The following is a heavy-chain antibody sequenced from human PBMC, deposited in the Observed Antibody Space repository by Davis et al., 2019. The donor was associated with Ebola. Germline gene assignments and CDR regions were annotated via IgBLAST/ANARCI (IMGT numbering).Heavy chain of an antibody. D-gene: IGHD3-3*01. CDR1: VITFSSYA. CDR2: ISGSGGST. V-gene: IGHV3-23*01. Sequence: GESLKISCTDSVITFSSYAMTWVRQAPGKGLEWVSAISGSGGSTYYAESVKGRFTISSDNSKKTLYLQMNSLRAEDTAVYYCAKSGLSFGVVKYHYGMDVWGKGNTVTVSS. CDR3: AKSGLSFGVVKYHYGMDV. J-gene: IGHJ6*04.